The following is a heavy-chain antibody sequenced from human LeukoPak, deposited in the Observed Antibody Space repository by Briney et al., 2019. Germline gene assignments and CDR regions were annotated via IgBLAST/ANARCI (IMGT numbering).Heavy chain of an antibody. D-gene: IGHD3-3*01. CDR3: TYAFWSGYYTRNFDY. Sequence: GGSLRLSCAASGFTFSGSAMHWVRQASGKGLEWVGRIRSKANSYATAYAASVKGRFTISRDDSKNTAYLQMNSLKTEDTAVYYCTYAFWSGYYTRNFDYWGQGTLVTVSS. CDR2: IRSKANSYAT. V-gene: IGHV3-73*01. CDR1: GFTFSGSA. J-gene: IGHJ4*02.